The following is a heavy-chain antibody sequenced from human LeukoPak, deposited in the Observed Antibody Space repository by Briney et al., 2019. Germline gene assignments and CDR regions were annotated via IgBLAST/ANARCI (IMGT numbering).Heavy chain of an antibody. J-gene: IGHJ5*02. CDR2: IIPILGIA. Sequence: SVKVSCKASGGTFSSYAISWVRQAPGQGLEWMGRIIPILGIANYAQRFQGRVTIIADKSTSTAYMELSSLRSEDTAVYYCARVRGVVVPAAIGWFDPWGQGTLVTVSS. CDR1: GGTFSSYA. V-gene: IGHV1-69*04. D-gene: IGHD2-2*01. CDR3: ARVRGVVVPAAIGWFDP.